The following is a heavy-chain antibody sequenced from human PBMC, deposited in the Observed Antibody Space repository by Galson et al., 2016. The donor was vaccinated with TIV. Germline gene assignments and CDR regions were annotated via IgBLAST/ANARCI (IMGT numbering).Heavy chain of an antibody. CDR1: GYNFTDYY. CDR3: TTVRRRGSGGMDV. J-gene: IGHJ6*02. D-gene: IGHD2-8*02. CDR2: VDPEDGQT. V-gene: IGHV1-69-2*01. Sequence: VKVSCKVSGYNFTDYYLHWMQQAPGKGFEWMGHVDPEDGQTKYAPKFQGRVTMRADTSTDTAYMELTSLRSEDTAIYFCTTVRRRGSGGMDVWGQGTTVIVSS.